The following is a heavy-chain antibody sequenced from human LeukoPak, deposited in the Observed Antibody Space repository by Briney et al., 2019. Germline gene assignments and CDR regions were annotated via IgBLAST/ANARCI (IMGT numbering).Heavy chain of an antibody. Sequence: SQTLSLTCTVSGGSISSGGYHWSWIRQHPGKGLEWIGYIYYSGSTYYNPSLKSRVTISVDTSKNQFSLKLSSVTAADTAVYYCARASEEAFDIWGQGTMVTVSS. CDR3: ARASEEAFDI. CDR1: GGSISSGGYH. CDR2: IYYSGST. J-gene: IGHJ3*02. V-gene: IGHV4-31*03.